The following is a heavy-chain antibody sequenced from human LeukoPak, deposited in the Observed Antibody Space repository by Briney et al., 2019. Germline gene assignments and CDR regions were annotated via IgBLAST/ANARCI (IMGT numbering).Heavy chain of an antibody. CDR1: GFTFDDYG. CDR2: INWNGGST. Sequence: GGSLRLSCAASGFTFDDYGMSWVRQAPGKGLEWVSGINWNGGSTGYADSVKGRFTISRDNAKNSLYLQMNSLRAEDTALYYCARELPAAAASGALIDWGQGTLVTVSS. J-gene: IGHJ4*02. D-gene: IGHD6-13*01. CDR3: ARELPAAAASGALID. V-gene: IGHV3-20*04.